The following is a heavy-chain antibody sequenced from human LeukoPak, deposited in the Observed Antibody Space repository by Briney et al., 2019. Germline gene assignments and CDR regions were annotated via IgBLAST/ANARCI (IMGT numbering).Heavy chain of an antibody. CDR3: ASYGGNFKDSYEYFQH. V-gene: IGHV1-2*02. CDR2: INPNSGGT. CDR1: GYTFTGYY. J-gene: IGHJ1*01. D-gene: IGHD4-23*01. Sequence: ASVKVSCKASGYTFTGYYMHWVRQAPGQGLEWMGWINPNSGGTNYAQKFQGRVTMTRDTSISTAYMELSRLRSDDTAVYYCASYGGNFKDSYEYFQHWGQGTLVTVSS.